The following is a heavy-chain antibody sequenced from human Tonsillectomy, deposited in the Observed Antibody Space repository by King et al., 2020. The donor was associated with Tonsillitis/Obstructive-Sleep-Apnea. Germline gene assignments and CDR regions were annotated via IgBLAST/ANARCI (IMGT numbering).Heavy chain of an antibody. V-gene: IGHV3-30*04. Sequence: VQLVESGGGVVQPGRSLRLSCAASGFTFSSYAMHWVRQAPGKGLEWGAVISYDGSNKYYADAVKGRFTISRDNSKNTLYLQMNRLRAEDTAVDYCARGKRFLDWFAFDYWGQGTLVTVSS. CDR3: ARGKRFLDWFAFDY. J-gene: IGHJ4*02. CDR2: ISYDGSNK. CDR1: GFTFSSYA. D-gene: IGHD3-3*01.